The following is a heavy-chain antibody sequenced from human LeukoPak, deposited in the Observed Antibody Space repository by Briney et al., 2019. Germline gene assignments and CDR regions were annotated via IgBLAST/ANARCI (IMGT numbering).Heavy chain of an antibody. CDR2: ISYDGSNK. CDR3: AKVMGSGWYGGAFDI. Sequence: GGSLGFSCAASGFTFGSYGRHWVGQAPGKGRGWGAVISYDGSNKYYADSVKGRFTISRDNSKNTLYLQMNSLRAEDTAVYYCAKVMGSGWYGGAFDIWGQGTMVTVSS. J-gene: IGHJ3*02. CDR1: GFTFGSYG. V-gene: IGHV3-30*18. D-gene: IGHD6-19*01.